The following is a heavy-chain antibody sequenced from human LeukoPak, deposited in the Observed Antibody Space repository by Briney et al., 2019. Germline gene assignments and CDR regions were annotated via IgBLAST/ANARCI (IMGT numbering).Heavy chain of an antibody. CDR1: GFTLTNYW. CDR2: VKQDGSGE. Sequence: GGSLRLSCVASGFTLTNYWMSWVRQAPGKGLEWVANVKQDGSGEYYVDSVKGRFTISRDSAKNSLYLQMNSLRAEDTAVYYCARGDFDCWGQGTLVTVSS. V-gene: IGHV3-7*03. J-gene: IGHJ4*02. CDR3: ARGDFDC.